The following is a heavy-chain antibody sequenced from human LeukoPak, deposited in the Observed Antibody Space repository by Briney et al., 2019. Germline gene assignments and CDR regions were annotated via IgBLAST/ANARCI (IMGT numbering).Heavy chain of an antibody. CDR3: AKVIVVAPGFGY. D-gene: IGHD3-22*01. Sequence: GGSLRLSCAVSGITLSNYGMSWVRQAPGKGLEWVSAISGSGGSTYYADSVKGRFTISRDNSKNTLYLQMNSLRAEDTAVYYCAKVIVVAPGFGYWGQGTLVTVSS. V-gene: IGHV3-23*01. CDR1: GITLSNYG. CDR2: ISGSGGST. J-gene: IGHJ4*02.